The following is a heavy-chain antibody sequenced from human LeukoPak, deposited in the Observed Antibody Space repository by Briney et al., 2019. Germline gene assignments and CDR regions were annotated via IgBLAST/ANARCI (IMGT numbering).Heavy chain of an antibody. CDR2: ISYDGSNK. Sequence: PGGSLRLSCAASGFTFSSYAMHWVRQAPGKGLEWVAVISYDGSNKYYADSVKGRFTISRDNSKNTLYLQMNSLRAEDTAVYYCARTPRRHNWFDPWGQGTLVTVSS. CDR1: GFTFSSYA. J-gene: IGHJ5*02. V-gene: IGHV3-30-3*01. CDR3: ARTPRRHNWFDP.